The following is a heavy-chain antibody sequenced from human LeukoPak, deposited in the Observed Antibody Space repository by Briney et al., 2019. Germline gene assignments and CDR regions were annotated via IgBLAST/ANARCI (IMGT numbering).Heavy chain of an antibody. CDR2: TNPNSGGT. J-gene: IGHJ4*02. V-gene: IGHV1-2*06. D-gene: IGHD1-26*01. CDR1: GYTFTGYY. Sequence: ASVKVSCKASGYTFTGYYMHWVRQAPGQGLEWMGRTNPNSGGTNYAQKFQGRVTMTRDTSISTAYMELSRLRSDDTAVYYCARSSGSYPPGYWGQGTLVTVSS. CDR3: ARSSGSYPPGY.